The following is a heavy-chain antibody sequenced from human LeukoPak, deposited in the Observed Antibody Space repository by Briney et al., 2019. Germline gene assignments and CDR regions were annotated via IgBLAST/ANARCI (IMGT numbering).Heavy chain of an antibody. CDR3: ARDLLTSHWGQGTLVTVSSGMHV. J-gene: IGHJ6*02. Sequence: PRGSRRLACAASAFTVSSNHMSWVRQAPGKGLEWVSDIYTGGSTYYADSVKGRFTISRDNSKNTLYLQMNSLRAEDTAVYYCARDLLTSHWGQGTLVTVSSGMHVCGQGTTVTVSS. CDR1: AFTVSSNH. D-gene: IGHD7-27*01. CDR2: IYTGGST. V-gene: IGHV3-66*01.